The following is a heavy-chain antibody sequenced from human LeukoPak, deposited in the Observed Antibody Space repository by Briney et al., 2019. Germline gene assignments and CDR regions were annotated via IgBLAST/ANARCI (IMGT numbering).Heavy chain of an antibody. CDR1: GSIFSDHY. V-gene: IGHV3-72*01. CDR2: SRNKANSYST. Sequence: GGSLRLSCAASGSIFSDHYMDWARQAPGKGLEWVARSRNKANSYSTVYAASVQGRFTISRDESKNSLYLQMNSLITVDTAVYFCARGFHSFDIWGQGTMVTVSS. J-gene: IGHJ3*02. CDR3: ARGFHSFDI.